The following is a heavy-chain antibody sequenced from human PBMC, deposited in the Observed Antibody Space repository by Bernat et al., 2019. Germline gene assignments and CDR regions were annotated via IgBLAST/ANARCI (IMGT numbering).Heavy chain of an antibody. V-gene: IGHV1-18*01. CDR1: GYTFTSYG. J-gene: IGHJ3*02. D-gene: IGHD3-22*01. CDR2: MSAYNGNT. Sequence: QVQLVQSGAEVKKPGASVKVSCKASGYTFTSYGISWVRQAPGQGLEWMGWMSAYNGNTNYAQKLQGRVTMTTDTSTSTAYMELRSLRSDDTAVYYCAIEPGGIVSSGYNGLGIWGHGKMVPVS. CDR3: AIEPGGIVSSGYNGLGI.